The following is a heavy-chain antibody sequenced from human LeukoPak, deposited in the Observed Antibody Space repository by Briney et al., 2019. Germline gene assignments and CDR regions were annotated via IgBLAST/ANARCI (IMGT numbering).Heavy chain of an antibody. J-gene: IGHJ4*02. CDR2: IIPIFGTA. CDR3: ASRYCSSTSCYAPPGTGLDY. CDR1: GGTFSSYA. D-gene: IGHD2-2*01. Sequence: SVKVSCKASGGTFSSYAISWVRQAPGQGLEWTGGIIPIFGTANYAQKFQGRVTITADESTSTAYMELSSLRSEDTAVYYCASRYCSSTSCYAPPGTGLDYWGQGTLVTVSS. V-gene: IGHV1-69*13.